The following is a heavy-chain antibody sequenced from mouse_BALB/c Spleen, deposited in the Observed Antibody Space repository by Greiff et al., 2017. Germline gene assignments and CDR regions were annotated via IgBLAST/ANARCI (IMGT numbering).Heavy chain of an antibody. CDR1: GFSLTGYG. V-gene: IGHV2-6-7*01. D-gene: IGHD2-1*01. CDR3: ARAGNYEGVDY. J-gene: IGHJ2*01. CDR2: IWGDGST. Sequence: QVQLKQSGPGLVAPSQSLSITCTVSGFSLTGYGVNWVRQPPGKGLAWLGMIWGDGSTDYNSALKSRLSISKDNSKSQVFLKMNSLQTDDTARYYCARAGNYEGVDYWGQGTTLTVSS.